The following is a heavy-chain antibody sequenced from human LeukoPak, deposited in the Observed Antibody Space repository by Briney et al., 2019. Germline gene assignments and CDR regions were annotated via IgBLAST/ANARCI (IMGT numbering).Heavy chain of an antibody. J-gene: IGHJ4*02. V-gene: IGHV4-39*07. D-gene: IGHD2-2*01. CDR2: IYYSGST. CDR3: ARERGWVSCSSTSCAIHY. CDR1: GGSISSSSYY. Sequence: PSETLSLTCTVSGGSISSSSYYWGWIRQPPGKGLEWIGSIYYSGSTYYNPSLKSRVTISVDTSKNQFSLKLSSVTAADTAVYYCARERGWVSCSSTSCAIHYWGQGILVTVSS.